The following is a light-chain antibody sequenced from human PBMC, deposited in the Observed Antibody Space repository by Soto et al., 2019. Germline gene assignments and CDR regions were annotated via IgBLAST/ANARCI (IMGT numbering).Light chain of an antibody. CDR1: SSDVGVYDA. Sequence: QSVLAQPASVSGSPGQSITISCTGTSSDVGVYDAVSWYQQHPGKAPQVIIYRGTKRPSGVSTRFSGSVSGNTASLTVSGLQAEDEAEYFCCSSAPESTYVFGTGTKVTVL. CDR2: RGT. CDR3: CSSAPESTYV. V-gene: IGLV2-23*01. J-gene: IGLJ1*01.